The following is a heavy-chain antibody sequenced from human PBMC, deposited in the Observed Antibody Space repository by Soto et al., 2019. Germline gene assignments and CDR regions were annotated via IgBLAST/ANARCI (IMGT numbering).Heavy chain of an antibody. D-gene: IGHD2-2*01. CDR3: ARDLVPAAMEGGYYYYYGMDV. V-gene: IGHV4-59*01. Sequence: SETLSLTCTVSGGSISSYYWSWIRQPPGKGLEWIGYIYYSGSTNYNPSLKSRVTISVDTSKNQFSLKLSSVTAADTAVYYCARDLVPAAMEGGYYYYYGMDVWGQGTPVTVSS. CDR2: IYYSGST. CDR1: GGSISSYY. J-gene: IGHJ6*02.